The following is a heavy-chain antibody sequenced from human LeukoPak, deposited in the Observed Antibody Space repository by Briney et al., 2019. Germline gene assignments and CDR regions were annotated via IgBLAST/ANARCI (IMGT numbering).Heavy chain of an antibody. J-gene: IGHJ5*02. V-gene: IGHV4-59*01. CDR1: GRPISSYD. D-gene: IGHD4-23*01. CDR2: IHYTGHT. CDR3: VRDHEVITPAVGHWFDP. Sequence: SETLCLTCTVSGRPISSYDWSWIRQPPGKGLEWIGHIHYTGHTRYNPSLTNRVSISADTSKNQFSLISNSLTTADTAVYYCVRDHEVITPAVGHWFDPWGQGPSHRLL.